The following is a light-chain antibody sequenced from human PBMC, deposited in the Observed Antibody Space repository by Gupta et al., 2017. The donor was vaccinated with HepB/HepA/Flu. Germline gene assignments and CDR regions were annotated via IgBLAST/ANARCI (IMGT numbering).Light chain of an antibody. CDR3: SSYTYTTTLVV. CDR1: SSDY. V-gene: IGLV2-14*03. CDR2: NVS. Sequence: QSALTQPASLSGSPGQSITLSCTGTSSDYVSWYQQYPGKAPKLVIYNVSDRPSGVSHRFSGSKSGNTASLSISGLQTEDEAYYYCSSYTYTTTLVVFGGGTKLTVL. J-gene: IGLJ2*01.